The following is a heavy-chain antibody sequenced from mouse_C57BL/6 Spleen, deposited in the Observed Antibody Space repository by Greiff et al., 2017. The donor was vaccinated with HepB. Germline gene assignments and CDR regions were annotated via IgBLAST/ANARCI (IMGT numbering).Heavy chain of an antibody. CDR2: IDPENGDT. V-gene: IGHV14-4*01. J-gene: IGHJ3*01. CDR3: TTTPYGSSPPWFAY. CDR1: GFNIKDDY. D-gene: IGHD1-1*01. Sequence: EVKLQQSGAELVRPGASVKLSCTASGFNIKDDYMHWVKQRPEQGLEWIGWIDPENGDTEYASKFQGKATITADTSSNTAYLQLSSLTSEDTAVYYCTTTPYGSSPPWFAYWGQGTLVTVSA.